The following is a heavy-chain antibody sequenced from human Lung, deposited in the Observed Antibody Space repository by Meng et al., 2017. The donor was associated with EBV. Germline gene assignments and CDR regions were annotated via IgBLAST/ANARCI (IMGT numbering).Heavy chain of an antibody. V-gene: IGHV7-4-1*02. J-gene: IGHJ4*02. D-gene: IGHD1-14*01. Sequence: QAWLLQSGSDLKKPGASVKVSCNASGYTFTRHAINWVRQAPGQGLEWMGWMNTKTGNPTYAQGFTGRFVFSLDTSVSTAYLQISSLKAEDTAMYYCARDDNGAPDYWGQGTLVTVSS. CDR1: GYTFTRHA. CDR3: ARDDNGAPDY. CDR2: MNTKTGNP.